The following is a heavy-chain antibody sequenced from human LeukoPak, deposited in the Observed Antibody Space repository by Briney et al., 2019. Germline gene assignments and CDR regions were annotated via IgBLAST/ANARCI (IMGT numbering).Heavy chain of an antibody. CDR3: AKDSNYILDY. CDR2: IRYDGSNK. V-gene: IGHV3-30*02. CDR1: GFTFSNYG. Sequence: GGSLRLSCAASGFTFSNYGMRWVRQAPGKGLEWVAFIRYDGSNKYYADSVKGRFTISRDNSKNTLYLQMNSLRAEDTAVYYCAKDSNYILDYWGQGTLATVSS. J-gene: IGHJ4*02. D-gene: IGHD4/OR15-4a*01.